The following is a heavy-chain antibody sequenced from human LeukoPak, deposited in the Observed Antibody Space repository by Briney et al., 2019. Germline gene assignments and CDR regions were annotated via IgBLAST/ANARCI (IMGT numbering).Heavy chain of an antibody. CDR2: INHSGST. D-gene: IGHD2-21*01. Sequence: SETLSLTCAVYGGSFSGYYWSWIRQPPGKGLEWIGEINHSGSTNYNPSLKSRVTISVDTSKNQFSLKLSSVTAADTAVYYCARAPRQHSTVSSYYYMDVWGKGTTVTVSS. J-gene: IGHJ6*03. CDR1: GGSFSGYY. CDR3: ARAPRQHSTVSSYYYMDV. V-gene: IGHV4-34*01.